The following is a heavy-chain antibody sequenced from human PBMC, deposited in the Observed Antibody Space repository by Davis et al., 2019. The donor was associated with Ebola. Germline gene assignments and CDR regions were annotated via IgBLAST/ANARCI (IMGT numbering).Heavy chain of an antibody. CDR1: GFTFSSYA. J-gene: IGHJ4*02. V-gene: IGHV3-23*01. Sequence: PGGSLRLSCAASGFTFSSYAMSWVRQAPGKGLEWVSAISGSGGSTYYADSVKGRFTISRDNSKNTLYLQMNSLRAEDTAVYYCAKESYDYVWGSYRSPPDYWGQGTLVTVSS. CDR3: AKESYDYVWGSYRSPPDY. D-gene: IGHD3-16*02. CDR2: ISGSGGST.